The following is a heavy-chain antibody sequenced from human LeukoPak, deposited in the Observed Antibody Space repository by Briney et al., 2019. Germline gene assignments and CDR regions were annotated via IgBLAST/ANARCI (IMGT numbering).Heavy chain of an antibody. CDR1: GFTFSSYA. CDR3: AKDPGRFSYY. Sequence: GGSLRLSCAASGFTFSSYAMHWVRQAPGKGLEWVAVISYDGSNKYYADSVKGRFTISRDNSKNTLYLQMNSLRAEDTAVYYCAKDPGRFSYYWGQGTLVTVSS. J-gene: IGHJ4*02. D-gene: IGHD1-26*01. V-gene: IGHV3-30-3*01. CDR2: ISYDGSNK.